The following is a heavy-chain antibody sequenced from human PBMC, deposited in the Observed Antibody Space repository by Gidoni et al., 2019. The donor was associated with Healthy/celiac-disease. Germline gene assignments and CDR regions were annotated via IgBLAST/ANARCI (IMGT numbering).Heavy chain of an antibody. J-gene: IGHJ4*02. D-gene: IGHD1-26*01. CDR3: ARDLYYRGLMGATPGGFDY. V-gene: IGHV3-21*01. CDR1: EFPFSSNR. CDR2: ISSSSSYI. Sequence: EVQRVESGEGQLKPGGSLRPSRAPSEFPFSSNRLNWVRQAPGKGLEWVSSISSSSSYIYYADSVKGRFTISRDNAKNALYLQMNSLRAEDTAVYYCARDLYYRGLMGATPGGFDYWGQGTLVTVSS.